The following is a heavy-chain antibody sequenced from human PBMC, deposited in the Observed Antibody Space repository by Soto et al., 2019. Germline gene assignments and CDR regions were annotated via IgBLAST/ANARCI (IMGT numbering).Heavy chain of an antibody. V-gene: IGHV3-7*01. Sequence: RGGSLRLSCAAAGFTFSSCGRSGVRQARGKGRAWVANIKQDGSEKYYVDSVKGRFTISRDNAKNSLYLQMNSLRAEDTAVYYCPTDLRRYFDWLLSFTAFDLWGQGTMLTVSS. D-gene: IGHD3-9*01. CDR3: PTDLRRYFDWLLSFTAFDL. CDR1: GFTFSSCG. CDR2: IKQDGSEK. J-gene: IGHJ3*01.